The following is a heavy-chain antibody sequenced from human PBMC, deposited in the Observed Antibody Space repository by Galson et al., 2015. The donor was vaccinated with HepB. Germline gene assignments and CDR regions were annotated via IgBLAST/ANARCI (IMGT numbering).Heavy chain of an antibody. Sequence: SVKVSCKASGYTFTSYGISWVRQAPGQGLEWMGWISAYNGNTNYAQKLQGRVTMTTDTSTSTAYMELRSLRSDDTAVYYCARGGWDYGGNLGPPDYYYGMDVWGQGATVTVSS. D-gene: IGHD4-23*01. V-gene: IGHV1-18*01. CDR1: GYTFTSYG. J-gene: IGHJ6*02. CDR3: ARGGWDYGGNLGPPDYYYGMDV. CDR2: ISAYNGNT.